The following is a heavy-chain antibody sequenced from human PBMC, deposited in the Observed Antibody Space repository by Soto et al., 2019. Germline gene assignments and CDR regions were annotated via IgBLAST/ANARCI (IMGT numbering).Heavy chain of an antibody. Sequence: EVQLLESGGGLVQPGGSLRLSCAASGFTFSSYAMRWVRQAPGKGLEWVSAISGSGGSTYYADSVKGRLTISRDNSKNTLYLQMNRMRAEDTAVYYCARTTATRYCSGGSCWILNYFDYWGQGTLVTVSS. D-gene: IGHD2-15*01. J-gene: IGHJ4*02. V-gene: IGHV3-23*01. CDR1: GFTFSSYA. CDR2: ISGSGGST. CDR3: ARTTATRYCSGGSCWILNYFDY.